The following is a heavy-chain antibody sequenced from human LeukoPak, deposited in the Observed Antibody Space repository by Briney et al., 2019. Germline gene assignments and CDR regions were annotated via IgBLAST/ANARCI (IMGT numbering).Heavy chain of an antibody. J-gene: IGHJ5*02. CDR1: GYTFTSYD. V-gene: IGHV1-8*01. Sequence: GASVKVSCKASGYTFTSYDINWVRQATGQGLEWMGWMNPNSGNTGYAQKFQGRVTMTRNTSISTAYMELSSLRSEDTAVYYCARGASVRVRLLLYFDWLPLWFDPWGPGTLVTVSS. CDR2: MNPNSGNT. D-gene: IGHD3-9*01. CDR3: ARGASVRVRLLLYFDWLPLWFDP.